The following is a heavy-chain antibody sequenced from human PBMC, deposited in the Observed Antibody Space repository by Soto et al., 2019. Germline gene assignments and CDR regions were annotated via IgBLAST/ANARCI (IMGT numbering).Heavy chain of an antibody. CDR2: ISWNSGSI. V-gene: IGHV3-9*01. CDR1: GFTFDDYA. D-gene: IGHD6-6*01. CDR3: AKAVSKQLVRLYYFDY. J-gene: IGHJ4*02. Sequence: PGGSLRLSCAASGFTFDDYAMHWVRQAPGKGLEWVSGISWNSGSIGYADSVKGRFTISRDNAKNSLYLQMNSLRAEDTALYYCAKAVSKQLVRLYYFDYWGQGTLVTVSS.